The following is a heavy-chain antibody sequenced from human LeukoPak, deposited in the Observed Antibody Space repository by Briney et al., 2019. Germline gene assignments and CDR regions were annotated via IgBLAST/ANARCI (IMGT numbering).Heavy chain of an antibody. CDR2: IYYSGST. D-gene: IGHD6-6*01. Sequence: SETLSLTCIVSGGSISSYYWSWIRQPPGKGLEYIGYIYYSGSTNYNPSLKSRVTISVDTSKNQFSLKLNSVTAADTAVYYCVGRPDYWGQGTLVTVSS. CDR1: GGSISSYY. J-gene: IGHJ4*02. CDR3: VGRPDY. V-gene: IGHV4-59*01.